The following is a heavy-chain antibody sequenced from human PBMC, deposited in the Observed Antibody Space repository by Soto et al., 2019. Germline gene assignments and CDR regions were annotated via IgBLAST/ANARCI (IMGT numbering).Heavy chain of an antibody. CDR3: AKEGGGGVLRYFDWLLTPFDY. Sequence: EVQLLESGGGLVQPGGSLRLSCAASGFTFSSYAMSWVRQAPGKGLEWVSAISGSGGSTYYADSVKGRFTISRDNSKNALELQRNSLRAGEPGVYYCAKEGGGGVLRYFDWLLTPFDYWGQGTLVTVSS. D-gene: IGHD3-9*01. V-gene: IGHV3-23*01. CDR1: GFTFSSYA. CDR2: ISGSGGST. J-gene: IGHJ4*02.